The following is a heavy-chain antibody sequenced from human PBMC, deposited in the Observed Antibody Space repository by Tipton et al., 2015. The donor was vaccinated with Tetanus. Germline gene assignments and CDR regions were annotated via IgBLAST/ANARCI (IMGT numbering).Heavy chain of an antibody. D-gene: IGHD2-15*01. CDR3: ARQKFIGDYVDY. Sequence: QLVQSGAEVKKPGESLKISCQGSGYSFSSYYIAWVRQMPGKGLEWGGIIHPGDSDTEYSPSFQGRVTISADNSINTAYLQWSSLKASDTAMYYCARQKFIGDYVDYWGQGTLVTVSS. CDR2: IHPGDSDT. CDR1: GYSFSSYY. J-gene: IGHJ4*02. V-gene: IGHV5-51*01.